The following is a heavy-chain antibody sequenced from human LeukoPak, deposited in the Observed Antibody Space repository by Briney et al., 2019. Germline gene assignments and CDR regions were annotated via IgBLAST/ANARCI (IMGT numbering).Heavy chain of an antibody. CDR2: INSGGSTT. CDR1: GFTIRTYW. CDR3: ARDARSDGWYVLDY. J-gene: IGHJ4*02. Sequence: GGSLRLSCAASGFTIRTYWMHWVRQAPGKGLEWVSRINSGGSTTDYADSVKGRFTISRDNAKNTLYLQVNSLRVEDTGVYYCARDARSDGWYVLDYWGPGTLVTVSS. D-gene: IGHD6-19*01. V-gene: IGHV3-74*01.